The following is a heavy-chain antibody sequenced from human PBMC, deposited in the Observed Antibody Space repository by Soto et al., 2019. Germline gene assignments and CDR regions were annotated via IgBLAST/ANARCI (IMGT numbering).Heavy chain of an antibody. V-gene: IGHV1-3*01. CDR3: ARDSNYVQYYFDY. CDR2: INAGNGNT. CDR1: GYTFTSYG. D-gene: IGHD1-7*01. Sequence: ASVKVSCKASGYTFTSYGISWVRQAPGQGLEWMGWINAGNGNTKYSQKFQGRVTITRDTSASTAYMELSSLRSEDTAVYYCARDSNYVQYYFDYWGQGTLVTVSS. J-gene: IGHJ4*02.